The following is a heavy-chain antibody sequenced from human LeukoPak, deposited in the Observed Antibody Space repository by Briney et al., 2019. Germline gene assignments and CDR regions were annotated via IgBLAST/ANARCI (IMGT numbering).Heavy chain of an antibody. CDR2: IYYSGST. D-gene: IGHD3-9*01. J-gene: IGHJ4*02. Sequence: SETLSLTCTVSGGSISSYYWSWIRQPPGKGLEWIGYIYYSGSTNYNPSLKSRVTISVDTSKNQFSLKLSSVTAADTAVYYCARDILTGYFDHWGQGTLVTVSS. CDR3: ARDILTGYFDH. V-gene: IGHV4-59*01. CDR1: GGSISSYY.